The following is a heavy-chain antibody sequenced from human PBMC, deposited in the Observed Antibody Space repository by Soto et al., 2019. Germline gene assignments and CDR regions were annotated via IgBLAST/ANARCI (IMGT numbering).Heavy chain of an antibody. CDR3: ARDNYGGRIDF. V-gene: IGHV4-31*03. CDR2: IFFSGNT. Sequence: KPSETLSPTCTVSGGSLLNGGHYLTWIRHHPGKVLEWIGRIFFSGNTHYNPALKSRLTFSLDTAKNQFSLKLTSVTAADTAIYYCARDNYGGRIDFWGPGTLVTVSS. J-gene: IGHJ4*02. CDR1: GGSLLNGGHY. D-gene: IGHD4-17*01.